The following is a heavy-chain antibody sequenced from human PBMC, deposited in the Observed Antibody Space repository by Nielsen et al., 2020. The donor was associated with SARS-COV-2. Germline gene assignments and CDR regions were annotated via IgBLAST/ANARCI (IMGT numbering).Heavy chain of an antibody. CDR2: TYYRSKWYN. V-gene: IGHV6-1*01. Sequence: SQTLSLTRSISVASFSSSSAAWNWLRQSPSRVLEWLGRTYYRSKWYNDYAVSVKSRITINPDTSKNQFSLHLNSVTPEDTAVYYCARAPRTGYCSGGSCPNFYYYGMDVWGQGTTVTVSS. CDR1: VASFSSSSAA. D-gene: IGHD2-15*01. CDR3: ARAPRTGYCSGGSCPNFYYYGMDV. J-gene: IGHJ6*02.